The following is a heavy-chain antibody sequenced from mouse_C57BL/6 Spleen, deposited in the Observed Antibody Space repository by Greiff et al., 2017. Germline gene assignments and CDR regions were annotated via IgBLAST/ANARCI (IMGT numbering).Heavy chain of an antibody. CDR1: GFTFSDYY. CDR2: INYDGSST. J-gene: IGHJ2*01. Sequence: EVHLVESEGGLVQPGSSMKLSCTASGFTFSDYYMAWVRQVPEKGLEWVANINYDGSSTYYLDSLKSRFIISRDNAKNILYLQMSSLKSEDTATYYCARDHSSGYYFDYWGQGTTLTVSS. D-gene: IGHD3-2*02. CDR3: ARDHSSGYYFDY. V-gene: IGHV5-16*01.